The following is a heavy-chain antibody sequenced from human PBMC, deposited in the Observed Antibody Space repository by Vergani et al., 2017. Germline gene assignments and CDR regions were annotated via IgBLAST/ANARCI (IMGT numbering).Heavy chain of an antibody. CDR2: IYYSGST. J-gene: IGHJ5*02. CDR3: ARDSYDVWSGYPNGWFDP. CDR1: GGSISSHY. Sequence: QVQLQESGPGLVKPSETLSLTCTVSGGSISSHYWSWIRQPPGKGLEWIGYIYYSGSTNYNPSLKSRVTISVDTSKNQFSLKLSSVTAADTAVYYCARDSYDVWSGYPNGWFDPWGQGTLVTVAS. V-gene: IGHV4-59*11. D-gene: IGHD3-3*01.